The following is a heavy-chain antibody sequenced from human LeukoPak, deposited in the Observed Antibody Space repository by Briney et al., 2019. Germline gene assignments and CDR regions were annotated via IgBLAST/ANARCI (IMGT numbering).Heavy chain of an antibody. V-gene: IGHV3-23*01. Sequence: PGGSLRLSCAASGFPFSSYAMNWVRQAPGKGLEWASAISGSGASTYYADSVKDRFALSRDDSKNTLYLQMNSLRAEDTAVYYCAKSRSSSSTSCYNYWGQGTLVTVSS. CDR3: AKSRSSSSTSCYNY. CDR1: GFPFSSYA. D-gene: IGHD2-2*02. J-gene: IGHJ4*02. CDR2: ISGSGAST.